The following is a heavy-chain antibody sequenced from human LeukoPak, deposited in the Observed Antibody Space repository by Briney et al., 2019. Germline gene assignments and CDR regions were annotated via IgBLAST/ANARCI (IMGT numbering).Heavy chain of an antibody. D-gene: IGHD6-19*01. J-gene: IGHJ4*02. CDR3: ARSTVSSGWLFDY. CDR2: TSHDGNKK. CDR1: GFTFSRYG. V-gene: IGHV3-30*03. Sequence: GRSLRLSCVASGFTFSRYGMHWVRQAPGMGLEWVAVTSHDGNKKYYADSVKGRFTISRDNSKNTLYLQMNSLRAEDTAMYYCARSTVSSGWLFDYWGQGTLVTASS.